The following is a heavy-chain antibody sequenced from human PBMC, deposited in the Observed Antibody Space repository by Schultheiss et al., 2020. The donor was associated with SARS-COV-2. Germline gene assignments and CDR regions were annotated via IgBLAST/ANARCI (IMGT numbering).Heavy chain of an antibody. CDR1: GFTFSSYS. CDR2: ISSTGSAI. J-gene: IGHJ4*02. CDR3: ARGRVAFDY. V-gene: IGHV3-48*02. Sequence: GESLKISCAASGFTFSSYSMNWVRQAPGKGLEWVSYISSTGSAIYYADSVKGRFTISRDNAKNSLCLQMDSLRDEDTAVYYCARGRVAFDYWGQGTLVTVSS.